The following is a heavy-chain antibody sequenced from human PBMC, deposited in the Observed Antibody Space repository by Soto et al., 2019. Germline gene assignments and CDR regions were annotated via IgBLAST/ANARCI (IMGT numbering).Heavy chain of an antibody. CDR1: GFTFSNHA. CDR3: AKPRGPSRGAFDI. CDR2: LSGGGGDT. V-gene: IGHV3-23*01. D-gene: IGHD3-10*01. J-gene: IGHJ3*02. Sequence: EMQLLESGGGLVPPGGSLRLSCAASGFTFSNHAMNWVRQAPGKGLEWVSTLLSGGGGDTHYADSVKGRFTISRDSSKNTFYLQMNTLRAEDTAVYYCAKPRGPSRGAFDIWGQGTMVTGSS.